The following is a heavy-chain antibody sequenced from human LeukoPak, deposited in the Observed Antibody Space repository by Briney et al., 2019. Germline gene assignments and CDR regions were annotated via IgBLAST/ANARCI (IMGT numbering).Heavy chain of an antibody. CDR1: GFTFSSYT. D-gene: IGHD3-10*01. CDR3: ARERTMVRERRYYFDY. Sequence: GGSLRLSCAASGFTFSSYTMNWVRQAPGKGLEWVSSISSSSRTIYYADSVKGRFTISRDNAKNSLYLQMNSLRAEDTAVYYCARERTMVRERRYYFDYWGQGTLVTVSS. J-gene: IGHJ4*02. CDR2: ISSSSRTI. V-gene: IGHV3-48*04.